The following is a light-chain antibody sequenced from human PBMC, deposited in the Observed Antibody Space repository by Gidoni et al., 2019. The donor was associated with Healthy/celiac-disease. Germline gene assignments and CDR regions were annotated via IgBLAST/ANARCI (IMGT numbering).Light chain of an antibody. CDR2: GAS. CDR3: QQYNNWGT. V-gene: IGKV3-15*01. Sequence: EIVMTQSPATLSVSPGERATLSCRASQSLSSNLAWYQQKPGQAPRILIYGASTRATGIPARFSGSGSGTEFTLTISSLQSEDFAVYYCQQYNNWGTFGQGTKVEIK. J-gene: IGKJ1*01. CDR1: QSLSSN.